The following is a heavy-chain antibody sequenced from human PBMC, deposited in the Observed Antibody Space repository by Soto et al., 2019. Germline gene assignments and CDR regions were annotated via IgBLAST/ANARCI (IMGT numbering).Heavy chain of an antibody. D-gene: IGHD2-21*01. Sequence: QVTLRESGPVLVKATQTLTLTCTVSGFSLSHVTMGVSWIRQPPGKALEWLANIFSRDEDSYATSLKTRLTISKDTSKSQAVLSMTKRDSTDTATYYCARTVYCGGRRCYTAQGFYFASWGQGTLITFSP. V-gene: IGHV2-26*01. CDR1: GFSLSHVTMG. J-gene: IGHJ4*02. CDR3: ARTVYCGGRRCYTAQGFYFAS. CDR2: IFSRDED.